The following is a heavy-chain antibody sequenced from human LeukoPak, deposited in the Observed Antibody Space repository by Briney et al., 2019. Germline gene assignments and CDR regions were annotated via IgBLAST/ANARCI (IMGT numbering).Heavy chain of an antibody. Sequence: PSETLSLTCTVSGDSISGYYWAWIRQPAGKGLEWIGHIYAPGSSNYSPSFKSRVTMSIDMSNNQFSLRLNSVTAADTAMYYCARDLEDFDIPANDYWGQGTHVIVSP. CDR1: GDSISGYY. D-gene: IGHD2-15*01. J-gene: IGHJ4*02. CDR3: ARDLEDFDIPANDY. CDR2: IYAPGSS. V-gene: IGHV4-4*07.